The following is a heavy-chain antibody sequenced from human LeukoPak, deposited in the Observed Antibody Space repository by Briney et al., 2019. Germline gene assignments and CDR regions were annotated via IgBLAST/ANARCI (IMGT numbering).Heavy chain of an antibody. CDR1: GFTFSSYG. V-gene: IGHV3-30*02. CDR3: ARVGSYDFWSGLPPGAFDI. Sequence: SGGSLRLSCAASGFTFSSYGMHWVRQAPGKGLEWVAFIRYDGSNKYYADSVKGRFTISRDNSKNTLYLQMNSLRVEDAAVYYCARVGSYDFWSGLPPGAFDIWGQGTMVTVSS. D-gene: IGHD3-3*01. J-gene: IGHJ3*02. CDR2: IRYDGSNK.